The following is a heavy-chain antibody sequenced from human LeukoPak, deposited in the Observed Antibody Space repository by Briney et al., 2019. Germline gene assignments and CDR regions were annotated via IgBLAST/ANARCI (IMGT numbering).Heavy chain of an antibody. Sequence: PGGSLRLSCAASGFTFSNYWMHWVRQAPGKGLVWVSVVYSGGNTYYADSVKGRFTISRDNSKNTLYLQMNSLRAEDTAVYYCAREPPGGGFDYWGQGTLVTVSS. CDR1: GFTFSNYW. V-gene: IGHV3-66*01. J-gene: IGHJ4*02. CDR3: AREPPGGGFDY. CDR2: VYSGGNT. D-gene: IGHD3-16*01.